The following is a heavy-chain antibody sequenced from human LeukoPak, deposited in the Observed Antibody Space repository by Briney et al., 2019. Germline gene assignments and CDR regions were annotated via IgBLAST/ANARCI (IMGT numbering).Heavy chain of an antibody. J-gene: IGHJ4*02. CDR2: MHHSGNT. CDR3: ARDSWPEVVRFDF. CDR1: GSSISSGYY. Sequence: SETLSLTCTVSGSSISSGYYWGWIRQPPGKGLEWIGNMHHSGNTYYNPSLRSRVTISVDTSKNQFSLKLTSVTAADTAVYYSARDSWPEVVRFDFWGQGTLVTVSS. V-gene: IGHV4-38-2*02. D-gene: IGHD1-14*01.